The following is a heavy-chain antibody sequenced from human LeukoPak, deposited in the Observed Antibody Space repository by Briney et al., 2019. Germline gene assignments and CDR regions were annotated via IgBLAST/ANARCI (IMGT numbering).Heavy chain of an antibody. CDR1: GGSISSGGYY. CDR3: ARVYSYYDSSGYYDA. Sequence: SETLSLTCTVSGGSISSGGYYWSWIRQHLGKGLEWIGYIYYSGSTYYNPSLKSRVTISVDTSKNQFSLKLSSVTAADTAVYYCARVYSYYDSSGYYDAWGQGTLVTVSS. D-gene: IGHD3-22*01. CDR2: IYYSGST. V-gene: IGHV4-31*03. J-gene: IGHJ5*02.